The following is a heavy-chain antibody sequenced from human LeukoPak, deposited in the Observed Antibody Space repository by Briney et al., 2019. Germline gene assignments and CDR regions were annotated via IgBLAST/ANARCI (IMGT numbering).Heavy chain of an antibody. Sequence: GTLSLSCRASGVSFSSDDRNWIRQAPGRGLEWIAYTHYRGDVNYHPTIKSRLTMSVGASNNQVSRNLSSVADADAAVYYCATNLGSGSDHWGQATLVTVSS. J-gene: IGHJ5*02. D-gene: IGHD5-12*01. CDR1: GVSFSSDD. CDR2: THYRGDV. V-gene: IGHV4-59*01. CDR3: ATNLGSGSDH.